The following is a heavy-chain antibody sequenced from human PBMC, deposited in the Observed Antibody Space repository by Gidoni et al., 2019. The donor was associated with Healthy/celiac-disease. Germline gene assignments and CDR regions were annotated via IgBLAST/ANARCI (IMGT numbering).Heavy chain of an antibody. CDR3: AKDYSGYDSGYYYYGMDV. V-gene: IGHV3-30*18. J-gene: IGHJ6*02. CDR2: ISYDGSNK. CDR1: GSTFSSYG. D-gene: IGHD5-12*01. Sequence: QVQLVESGGGVVQPGRSLRLSCAASGSTFSSYGTHWVRQAPGKGLEWVAVISYDGSNKYDADSVKGRFTISRDNSKNTLYLQMNSLRAEDTAVYYCAKDYSGYDSGYYYYGMDVWGQGTTVTVSS.